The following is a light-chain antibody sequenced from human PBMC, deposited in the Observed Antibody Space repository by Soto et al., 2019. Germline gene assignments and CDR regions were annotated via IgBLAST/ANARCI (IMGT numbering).Light chain of an antibody. CDR1: QNISRW. CDR2: DSS. V-gene: IGKV1-5*01. J-gene: IGKJ2*01. CDR3: QQYNSYNT. Sequence: GDRVTITCRASQNISRWLAWYQAKPGTAPELLSYDSSTLESGVPSRFSGSGSGTEFALTISSLQPDDFATYYCQQYNSYNTFGQGTKLEIK.